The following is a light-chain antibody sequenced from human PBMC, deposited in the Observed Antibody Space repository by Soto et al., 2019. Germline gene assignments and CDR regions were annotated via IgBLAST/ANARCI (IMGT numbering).Light chain of an antibody. CDR3: QQYGSSSVFT. Sequence: EIVLTQSPGTLSLSPGERATLSCRASQSVSNSYLAWYQQKPGQAPRLLIYDASSRATDIPDRFSGSGSGTDFTLTITRLEPEDFAVYYCQQYGSSSVFTFGPGTKVDIK. J-gene: IGKJ3*01. CDR1: QSVSNSY. CDR2: DAS. V-gene: IGKV3-20*01.